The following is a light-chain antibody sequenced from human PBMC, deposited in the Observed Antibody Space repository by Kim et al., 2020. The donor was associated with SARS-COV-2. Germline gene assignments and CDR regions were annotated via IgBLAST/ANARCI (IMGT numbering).Light chain of an antibody. V-gene: IGLV2-23*02. CDR2: EVS. J-gene: IGLJ2*01. CDR1: RSDVESYKL. Sequence: SEYGSPEDTITISCTETRSDVESYKLVSWYQQHPGKGPKLMIDEVSKRPSGVSNRFSGCKSGNTASLTISGLQAEDEADYYCCLKVYGGGTQLTVL. CDR3: CLKV.